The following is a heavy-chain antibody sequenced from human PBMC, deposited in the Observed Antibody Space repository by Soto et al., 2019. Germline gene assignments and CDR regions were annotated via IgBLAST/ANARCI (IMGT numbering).Heavy chain of an antibody. CDR3: ARYGATTDFDY. J-gene: IGHJ4*02. CDR2: ISAYTGNT. V-gene: IGHV1-18*01. CDR1: GYTFTSYG. Sequence: QVQLVQSGTEVKKPGASVKVSCKASGYTFTSYGISWVRQAPGQGLEWMGWISAYTGNTYYAQTRQGRGNMTTDTSTTAAYMERRCLRPDDTAVYYCARYGATTDFDYWGQGTLVTVSS. D-gene: IGHD1-26*01.